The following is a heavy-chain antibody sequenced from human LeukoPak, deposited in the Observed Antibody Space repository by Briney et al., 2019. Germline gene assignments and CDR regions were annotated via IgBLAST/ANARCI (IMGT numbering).Heavy chain of an antibody. D-gene: IGHD2-2*01. V-gene: IGHV1-18*01. CDR2: ISAYNGHT. CDR3: ARDRARSAMAREFQH. CDR1: GYSFTSYG. J-gene: IGHJ1*01. Sequence: ASVKVSCKASGYSFTSYGFSWVRQAPGQGLEWMGWISAYNGHTEHAQKFQGRVTMTTDTSTSTAYMELRSLRSDDTAVYFCARDRARSAMAREFQHWGQGTQVTVSS.